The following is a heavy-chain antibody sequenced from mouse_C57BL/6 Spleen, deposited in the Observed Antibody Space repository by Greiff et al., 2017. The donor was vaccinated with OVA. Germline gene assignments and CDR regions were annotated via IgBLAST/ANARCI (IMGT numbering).Heavy chain of an antibody. CDR2: IYPRNGGT. J-gene: IGHJ1*03. CDR3: ARDGPRWEIDV. CDR1: GYTFTSYW. V-gene: IGHV1-53*01. D-gene: IGHD4-1*01. Sequence: QVQLQQPGAELVKPGASVKLSCKASGYTFTSYWMHRVKQRPGQGLEWIGNIYPRNGGTNYNEKFKSKATLTVAKSSSTAYMQLRSLTSEDSAVNSGARDGPRWEIDVGGTATTVTVSA.